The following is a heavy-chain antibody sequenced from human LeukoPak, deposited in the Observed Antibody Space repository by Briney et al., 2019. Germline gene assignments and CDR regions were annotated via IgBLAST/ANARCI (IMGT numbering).Heavy chain of an antibody. CDR1: GGSISSSSYY. V-gene: IGHV4-39*01. CDR3: ARHPDHLAVAGTHFDY. Sequence: SETLSLTCTVSGGSISSSSYYWGWIRQPPGKGLEWIGSIYYSGSTYYNPSLKSRVTISVDTSKNQFSLKLSSVTAADTAVYYCARHPDHLAVAGTHFDYWGQGTLVTVSS. D-gene: IGHD6-19*01. J-gene: IGHJ4*02. CDR2: IYYSGST.